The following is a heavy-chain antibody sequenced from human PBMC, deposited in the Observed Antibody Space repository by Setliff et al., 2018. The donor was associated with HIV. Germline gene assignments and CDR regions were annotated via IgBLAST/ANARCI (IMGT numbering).Heavy chain of an antibody. J-gene: IGHJ5*01. CDR2: ISASGGST. CDR3: ARGGANPSWFDS. D-gene: IGHD3-16*01. Sequence: GGSLRFSCEASGIIFSNFEMNWVRQAPGISASGGSTYSADSVKGRFTISRDNSKNTLFLQINSLRAEDTAVYYCARGGANPSWFDSWGQGTLVTVSS. CDR1: GIIFSNFE. V-gene: IGHV3-23*01.